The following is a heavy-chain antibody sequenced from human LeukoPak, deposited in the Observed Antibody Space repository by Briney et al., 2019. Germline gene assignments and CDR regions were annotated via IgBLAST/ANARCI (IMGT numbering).Heavy chain of an antibody. D-gene: IGHD1-26*01. V-gene: IGHV3-73*01. J-gene: IGHJ3*02. CDR2: IRSKANTYAT. CDR3: TRPVGSTGAFDI. Sequence: GGSLRLSCAASGFTFSGSAMHWVRQASGKGLEWVGRIRSKANTYATTYAASVKGRFTISRDDSKNTAYLQINSLKTEDTAVYYCTRPVGSTGAFDIWGQGTMVTVSS. CDR1: GFTFSGSA.